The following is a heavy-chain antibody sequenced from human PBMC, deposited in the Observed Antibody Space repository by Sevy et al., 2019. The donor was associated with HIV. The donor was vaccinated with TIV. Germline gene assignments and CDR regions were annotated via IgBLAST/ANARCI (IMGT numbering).Heavy chain of an antibody. V-gene: IGHV1-8*01. CDR3: AGVSHRLNYCGSGSYVLDY. Sequence: ASVKVSCKASGYTFTSYDINWVRQATGQGLEWMGWMNPNSGNTGYAQKFQGRVTLTRNTSISTAYMELSSLRSEETAVYYGAGVSHRLNYCGSGSYVLDYWGQGTLVTVSS. CDR1: GYTFTSYD. J-gene: IGHJ4*02. D-gene: IGHD3-10*01. CDR2: MNPNSGNT.